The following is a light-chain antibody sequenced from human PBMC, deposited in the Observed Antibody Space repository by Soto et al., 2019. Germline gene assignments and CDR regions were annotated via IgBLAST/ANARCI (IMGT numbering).Light chain of an antibody. Sequence: DIQLTQSPSSLSASVGDRVTITYLASQGIITYLNWYQQKPGKAPNLLIYSSSTLQSGVPSRFSGSGSGTDFTLTISRMEPEDFAVYCCQQYGSSPRTFGQGTKVDIK. CDR1: QGIITY. V-gene: IGKV1-39*01. J-gene: IGKJ1*01. CDR3: QQYGSSPRT. CDR2: SSS.